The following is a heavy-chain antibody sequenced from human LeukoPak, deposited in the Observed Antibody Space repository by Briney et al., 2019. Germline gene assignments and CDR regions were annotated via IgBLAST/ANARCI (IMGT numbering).Heavy chain of an antibody. Sequence: PGRSLRLSCAASGFTFSSYGMHWVRQAPGKGLEWVAVIWYDGSNKYYADSVKGRFTISRDNSKNTLYLQMNSLRAEDTAVYYCARDTAYGGNSAFDYWGQGTLVTVSS. V-gene: IGHV3-33*01. CDR1: GFTFSSYG. D-gene: IGHD4-23*01. CDR3: ARDTAYGGNSAFDY. J-gene: IGHJ4*02. CDR2: IWYDGSNK.